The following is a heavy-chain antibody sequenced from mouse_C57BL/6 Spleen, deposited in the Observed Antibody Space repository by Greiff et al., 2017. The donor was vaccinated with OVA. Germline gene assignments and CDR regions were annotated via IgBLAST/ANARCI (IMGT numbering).Heavy chain of an antibody. J-gene: IGHJ2*01. CDR3: ARNPSGGYGSSYFDY. D-gene: IGHD1-1*01. V-gene: IGHV1-81*01. CDR1: GYTFTSYG. Sequence: QVQLQESGAELARPGASVKLSCKASGYTFTSYGISWVKQRTGQGLEWIGEIYPRSGNTYYNERFKGKATLTADKSSSTSYMELRSLTSEDSAVDFWARNPSGGYGSSYFDYWGQGTTLTGSS. CDR2: IYPRSGNT.